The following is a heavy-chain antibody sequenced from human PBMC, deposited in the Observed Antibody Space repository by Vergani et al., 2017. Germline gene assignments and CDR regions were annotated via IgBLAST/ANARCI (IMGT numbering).Heavy chain of an antibody. CDR1: GGTFSSYT. CDR2: IIPILGIA. CDR3: AADSSSQKGGVDY. V-gene: IGHV1-69*02. J-gene: IGHJ4*02. Sequence: QVQLVQSGAEVKKPGSSVKVSCKASGGTFSSYTISWVRQAPGQGLEWMGRIIPILGIANDAQKFQGRVTITADKSTSTAYMELSSLRSEDTAVYYCAADSSSQKGGVDYWGQGTLVTVSS. D-gene: IGHD6-13*01.